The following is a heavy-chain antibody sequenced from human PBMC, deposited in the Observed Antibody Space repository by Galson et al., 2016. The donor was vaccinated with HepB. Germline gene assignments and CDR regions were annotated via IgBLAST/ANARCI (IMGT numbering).Heavy chain of an antibody. D-gene: IGHD6-19*01. J-gene: IGHJ6*03. Sequence: SETLSLTCTVSGAPISSSAYSWGWIRQPPGKGLEWIGTIYYSGSTYYNPSLKSRVTISVDTPKNQFSLRLDSVTAADTGLYYCATGIVVAGKYYYHYMDVWGKGTTVTVSS. CDR3: ATGIVVAGKYYYHYMDV. CDR2: IYYSGST. CDR1: GAPISSSAYS. V-gene: IGHV4-39*01.